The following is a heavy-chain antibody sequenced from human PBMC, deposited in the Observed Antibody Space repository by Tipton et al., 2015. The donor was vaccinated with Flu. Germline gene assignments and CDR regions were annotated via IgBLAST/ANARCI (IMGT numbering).Heavy chain of an antibody. V-gene: IGHV3-48*03. CDR3: ATLTGDGY. J-gene: IGHJ4*02. CDR1: GFTFSSYE. Sequence: GSLRLSCAASGFTFSSYEMNWVRQAPGKGLEWLSYISSSGSTISYADSVRGRFTISRDNTKKSLYLQLNSLRAEDTAIYYCATLTGDGYWGLGITVTVSS. CDR2: ISSSGSTI. D-gene: IGHD7-27*01.